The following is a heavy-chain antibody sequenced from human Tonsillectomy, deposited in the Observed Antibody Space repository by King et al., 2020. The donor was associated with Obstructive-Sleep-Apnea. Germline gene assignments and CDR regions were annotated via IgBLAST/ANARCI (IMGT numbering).Heavy chain of an antibody. CDR3: ARGNDFWSGYYIRS. CDR1: GGSVSSGSYY. J-gene: IGHJ4*02. Sequence: VQLQESGPGLVKPSETLSLTCTVSGGSVSSGSYYWSWIRQPPGKGLEWIGYIYYSGGTHYNPSLKSRVTISVDTSKNQFSLKLSSVTAADTAVYYCARGNDFWSGYYIRSWGQGTLVTVSS. CDR2: IYYSGGT. V-gene: IGHV4-61*01. D-gene: IGHD3-3*01.